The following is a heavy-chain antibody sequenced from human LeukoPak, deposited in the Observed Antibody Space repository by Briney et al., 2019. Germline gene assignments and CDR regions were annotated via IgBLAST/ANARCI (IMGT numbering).Heavy chain of an antibody. D-gene: IGHD3-10*01. Sequence: PGGSLRLSCAASGFTFSSYSMNWVRQAPGKGLEWVSSISSSSSYIYYADSVKGRFTISRDNAKNSLYLQMNSLRAEDTAVYYQAKDFRGGCYYGSGSPKRWCDPWLQRTLVTVSS. CDR3: AKDFRGGCYYGSGSPKRWCDP. J-gene: IGHJ5*02. V-gene: IGHV3-21*01. CDR1: GFTFSSYS. CDR2: ISSSSSYI.